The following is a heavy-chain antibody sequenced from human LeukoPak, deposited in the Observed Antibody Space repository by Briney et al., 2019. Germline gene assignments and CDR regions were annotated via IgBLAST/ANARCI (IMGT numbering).Heavy chain of an antibody. Sequence: SETLSLTCTVSGGSISSYYWSWIRQPPGKELEYIGYIYYSGSTNYDPSLKSRVTISVDTSKNQFSLKLSSVTAADTAVYYCARDVNGRFSHWGQGTLVTVSS. V-gene: IGHV4-59*01. D-gene: IGHD4-17*01. CDR1: GGSISSYY. CDR2: IYYSGST. CDR3: ARDVNGRFSH. J-gene: IGHJ4*02.